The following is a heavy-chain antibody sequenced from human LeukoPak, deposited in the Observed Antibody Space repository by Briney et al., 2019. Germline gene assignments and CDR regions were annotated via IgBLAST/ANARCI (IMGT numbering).Heavy chain of an antibody. V-gene: IGHV3-74*01. CDR1: GFTFSNYW. J-gene: IGHJ4*02. CDR3: AKRGTVTTFGHCDY. Sequence: GGSLRLSCAASGFTFSNYWMHWVRQAPGKGLVWVSRINNDGSSTNYADFVKGRFTISRDNAKNTLYLQMNSLRAEDTAVYYCAKRGTVTTFGHCDYWGQGTLVTVSS. CDR2: INNDGSST. D-gene: IGHD4-17*01.